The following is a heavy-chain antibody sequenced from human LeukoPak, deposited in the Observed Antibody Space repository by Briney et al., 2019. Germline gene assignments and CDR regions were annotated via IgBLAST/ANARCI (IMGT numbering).Heavy chain of an antibody. CDR1: GGSISSSNW. V-gene: IGHV4-4*02. CDR2: IYHSGST. Sequence: SETLSLTCAVSGGSISSSNWWSWVRQPPGKGLECIGEIYHSGSTNYNPSLKSRVTISVDKSKNQFSLKLSSVTAADTAVYYCAKGVYCSGGSCYFDPWGQGTLVTVSS. CDR3: AKGVYCSGGSCYFDP. D-gene: IGHD2-15*01. J-gene: IGHJ5*02.